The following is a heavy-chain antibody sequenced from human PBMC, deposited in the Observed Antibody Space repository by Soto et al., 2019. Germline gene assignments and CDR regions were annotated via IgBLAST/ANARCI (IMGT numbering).Heavy chain of an antibody. CDR3: AKPLYSSGWYWDAFDI. D-gene: IGHD6-19*01. Sequence: GGSLRLSCAASGFTFSSYAMSWVRQAPGKGLEWVSAISGSGGSTYYADSVKGRFTISRDNSKNTLYLQMNSLRAEDTAVYYCAKPLYSSGWYWDAFDIWGQGTMVTVSS. CDR2: ISGSGGST. V-gene: IGHV3-23*01. J-gene: IGHJ3*02. CDR1: GFTFSSYA.